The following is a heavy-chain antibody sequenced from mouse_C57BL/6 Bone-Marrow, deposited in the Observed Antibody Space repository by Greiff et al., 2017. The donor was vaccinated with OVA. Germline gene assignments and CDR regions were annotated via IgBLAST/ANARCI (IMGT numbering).Heavy chain of an antibody. Sequence: EVQLQQSGPELVKPGASVKISCKASGYTFTDYYMNWVKQSHGKSLEWIGDINPNNGGTSYNQKFKGKATLTVDKSSSTAYMELRSLTSEDSAVYYCAEMGGDDWGQGTTLTVSS. V-gene: IGHV1-26*01. J-gene: IGHJ2*01. CDR2: INPNNGGT. CDR1: GYTFTDYY. CDR3: AEMGGDD.